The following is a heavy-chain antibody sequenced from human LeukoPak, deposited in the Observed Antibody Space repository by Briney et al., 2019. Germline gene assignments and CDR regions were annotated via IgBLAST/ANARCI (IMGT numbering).Heavy chain of an antibody. CDR2: INTGSTYM. D-gene: IGHD1-1*01. CDR3: ARVEATTGRNYHYYYVDV. CDR1: GFYFSGYS. Sequence: GGSLRLSCGASGFYFSGYSMNWVRQAPGKGLEGVASINTGSTYMYYADSVKGRFTISRDNAKNSLHLQMDSLRVEDTAVYFCARVEATTGRNYHYYYVDVWGKGTTVTVSS. V-gene: IGHV3-21*01. J-gene: IGHJ6*03.